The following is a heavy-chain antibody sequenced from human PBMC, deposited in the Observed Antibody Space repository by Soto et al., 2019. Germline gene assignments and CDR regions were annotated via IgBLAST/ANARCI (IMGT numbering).Heavy chain of an antibody. CDR3: AKSSDGLQH. V-gene: IGHV4-34*01. Sequence: PSETLSLTCAVYGESLSGYYWTWIRQSPGKGLEWIGEINYGGSTNYNPSLKSRVTISVDTSRNQFSLKLSSVTAADTAVYYCAKSSDGLQHWGQGTLVTVSS. D-gene: IGHD3-16*02. CDR1: GESLSGYY. CDR2: INYGGST. J-gene: IGHJ1*01.